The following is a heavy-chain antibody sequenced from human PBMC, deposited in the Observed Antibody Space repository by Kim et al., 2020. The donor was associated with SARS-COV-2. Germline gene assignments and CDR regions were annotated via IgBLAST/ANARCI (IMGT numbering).Heavy chain of an antibody. J-gene: IGHJ5*02. CDR3: ARILWFGTNWFDP. V-gene: IGHV4-39*01. D-gene: IGHD3-10*01. Sequence: NPSLTSRVTISVDTSKNQFSLKLSSVTAADTAVYYCARILWFGTNWFDPWGQGTLVTVSS.